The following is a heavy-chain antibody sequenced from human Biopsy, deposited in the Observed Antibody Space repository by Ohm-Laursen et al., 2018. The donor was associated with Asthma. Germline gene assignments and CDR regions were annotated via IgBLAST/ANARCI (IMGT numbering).Heavy chain of an antibody. Sequence: SSVKVSCKAPGYNFISFAIHWVRQAPGQRLEWMGWVNTGNGDTKYSQKFQGRVTITRDTSASTAYMELRSLRSEDTATYYCARTYYDFLTGQVKDVFGVWGQGTMVTVSS. CDR2: VNTGNGDT. D-gene: IGHD3-9*01. V-gene: IGHV1-3*04. J-gene: IGHJ3*01. CDR3: ARTYYDFLTGQVKDVFGV. CDR1: GYNFISFA.